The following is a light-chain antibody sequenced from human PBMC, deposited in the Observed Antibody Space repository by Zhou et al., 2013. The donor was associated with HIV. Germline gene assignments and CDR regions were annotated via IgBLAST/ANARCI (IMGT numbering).Light chain of an antibody. Sequence: EITVTQSPATLSASPGERATLSCWTSQSVTTDLATDLAWYQQKAGQAPRLLIYGSSTRATGVPARFSGSGSGTEFTLTISSMQSEDFAVYHCHQYNIWPLTFGGGTKVEI. J-gene: IGKJ4*01. CDR1: QSVTTD. V-gene: IGKV3-15*01. CDR3: HQYNIWPLT. CDR2: GSS.